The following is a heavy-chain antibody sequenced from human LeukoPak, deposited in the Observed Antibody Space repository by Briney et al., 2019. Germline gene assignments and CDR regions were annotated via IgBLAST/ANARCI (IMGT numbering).Heavy chain of an antibody. CDR1: GGSISSYY. J-gene: IGHJ4*02. CDR3: ARTTYYYGSGSQGGSSYFDY. CDR2: IYYSGST. V-gene: IGHV4-59*08. Sequence: SETLSLTCTVSGGSISSYYWSWIRQPPGKGLEWIGYIYYSGSTNYNPSLKSRVTISVDTSKNQFSLKLSSVTAADTAVYYCARTTYYYGSGSQGGSSYFDYWGQGTLVTVSS. D-gene: IGHD3-10*01.